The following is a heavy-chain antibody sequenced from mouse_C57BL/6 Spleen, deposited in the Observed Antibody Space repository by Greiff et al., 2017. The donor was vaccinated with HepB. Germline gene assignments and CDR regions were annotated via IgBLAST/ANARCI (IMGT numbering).Heavy chain of an antibody. CDR3: ARQYDYDWFAY. CDR2: ISSGGSYT. V-gene: IGHV5-6*01. J-gene: IGHJ3*01. D-gene: IGHD2-4*01. Sequence: EVNLVESGGDLVKPGGSLKLSCAASGFTFSSYGMSWVRQTPDKRLEWVATISSGGSYTYYPDSVKGRFTISRDNAKNTLYLQMSSLKSEDTAMYYCARQYDYDWFAYWGQGTLVTVSA. CDR1: GFTFSSYG.